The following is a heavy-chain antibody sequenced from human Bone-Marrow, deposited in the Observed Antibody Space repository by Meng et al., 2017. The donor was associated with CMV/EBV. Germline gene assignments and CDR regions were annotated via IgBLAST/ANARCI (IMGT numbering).Heavy chain of an antibody. V-gene: IGHV1-2*02. J-gene: IGHJ3*02. CDR1: GYTFTGYY. CDR2: INPNSGGT. Sequence: ASVKVSCKASGYTFTGYYMHWVRQAPGQGLEWMGWINPNSGGTNYAQKFQGRVTMTRDTSISTAYMELSRLRSDDTAVYYCARDVKIRGRNNWNFAFDIWGQGKMVTV. D-gene: IGHD1-1*01. CDR3: ARDVKIRGRNNWNFAFDI.